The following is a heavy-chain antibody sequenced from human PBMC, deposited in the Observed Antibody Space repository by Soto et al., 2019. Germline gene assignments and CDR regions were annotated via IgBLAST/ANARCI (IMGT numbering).Heavy chain of an antibody. J-gene: IGHJ5*02. V-gene: IGHV3-23*01. CDR3: ARKEGFNWNYAWFDP. CDR1: GFPFNSYA. CDR2: ISYSGGST. Sequence: LGGSLRLSRSASGFPFNSYAMSWVRPAPGKGLEWVSAISYSGGSTYYADSVKGRFTISRDNSKNTLYLQMNSLRAEDTAVYYCARKEGFNWNYAWFDPWGQGTLVTVSS. D-gene: IGHD1-7*01.